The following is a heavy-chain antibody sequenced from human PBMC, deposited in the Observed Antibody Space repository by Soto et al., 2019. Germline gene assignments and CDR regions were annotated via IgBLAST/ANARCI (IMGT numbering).Heavy chain of an antibody. CDR2: IIPIFGTA. V-gene: IGHV1-69*12. Sequence: QVQLVQSGAEVKKPGSSVKVSCKASGGTFSSYAISWVRQAPGQGLEWMGGIIPIFGTANYAQKFQGRVTITADESTSTAYMELSSLRSEDTAVNYCARSVRRASSGYSDAFDIWGQGTMVTVSS. D-gene: IGHD3-22*01. CDR1: GGTFSSYA. CDR3: ARSVRRASSGYSDAFDI. J-gene: IGHJ3*02.